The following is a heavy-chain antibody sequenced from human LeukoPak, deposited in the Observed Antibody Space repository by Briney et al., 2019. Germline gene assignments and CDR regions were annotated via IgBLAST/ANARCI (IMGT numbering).Heavy chain of an antibody. CDR1: GGTFSSYA. CDR3: ARDLYSYGYV. CDR2: IIPIFGTA. V-gene: IGHV1-69*13. J-gene: IGHJ6*04. D-gene: IGHD5-18*01. Sequence: TVKVSCKASGGTFSSYAISWVRQAPGQGLEWMGGIIPIFGTANYAQKFQGRVTVTADESTSTAYMELSSLRSEDTAVYYCARDLYSYGYVCGKGTTATVSS.